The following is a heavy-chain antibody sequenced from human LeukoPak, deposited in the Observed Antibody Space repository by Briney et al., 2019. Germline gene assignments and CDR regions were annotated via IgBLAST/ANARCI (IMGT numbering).Heavy chain of an antibody. D-gene: IGHD4/OR15-4a*01. J-gene: IGHJ6*03. CDR3: ARERGDSMALYYYYMDV. Sequence: GGSLRLSCAAPGFTFSSYSMNWVRQAPGKGLEWVSSISSSSSYIYYADSVKGRFTISRDNAKNSLYLQMNSLRAEDTAVYYCARERGDSMALYYYYMDVWGKGTTVTVSS. CDR1: GFTFSSYS. CDR2: ISSSSSYI. V-gene: IGHV3-21*01.